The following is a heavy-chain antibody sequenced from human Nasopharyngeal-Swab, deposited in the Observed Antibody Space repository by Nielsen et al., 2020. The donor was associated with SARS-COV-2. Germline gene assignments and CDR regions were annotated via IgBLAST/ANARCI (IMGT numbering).Heavy chain of an antibody. J-gene: IGHJ6*02. CDR3: ARQTRAVATASNYYGMTV. V-gene: IGHV3-7*01. D-gene: IGHD6-13*01. CDR2: IKQDGSEK. Sequence: GGSLRLSCAASGFTFSFYWMTWVRQAPGKGLEWVANIKQDGSEKYYVDSVKGRFTISRDNAKSSLYLQMNSLRAEDTAVFYCARQTRAVATASNYYGMTVWGQGTTVTVSS. CDR1: GFTFSFYW.